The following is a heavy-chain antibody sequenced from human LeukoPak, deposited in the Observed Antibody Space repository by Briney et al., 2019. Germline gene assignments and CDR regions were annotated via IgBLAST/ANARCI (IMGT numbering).Heavy chain of an antibody. J-gene: IGHJ4*02. D-gene: IGHD4-17*01. V-gene: IGHV3-30-3*01. CDR3: ARGQGDYGDPS. CDR1: GFTFSSYA. Sequence: GGSLRLSCAASGFTFSSYAMHWVRQAPGKGLGWVAVISYDGSNKYYADSVKGRFTISRDNSKNTLYLQMNSLRAEDTAVYYCARGQGDYGDPSWGQGTLVTVSS. CDR2: ISYDGSNK.